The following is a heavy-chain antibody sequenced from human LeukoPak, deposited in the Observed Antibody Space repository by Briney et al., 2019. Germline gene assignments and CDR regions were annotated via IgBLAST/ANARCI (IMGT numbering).Heavy chain of an antibody. D-gene: IGHD2-2*01. J-gene: IGHJ5*02. CDR2: IYYSGST. CDR1: GGSISSYY. Sequence: SETLSLTCTVSGGSISSYYWSWIRQPPGKGLEWTGYIYYSGSTNYNPSLKSRVTISVDTSKNQFSLKLSSVTAADTAVYYCARTVVVPAATFDPWGQGTLVTVSS. V-gene: IGHV4-59*01. CDR3: ARTVVVPAATFDP.